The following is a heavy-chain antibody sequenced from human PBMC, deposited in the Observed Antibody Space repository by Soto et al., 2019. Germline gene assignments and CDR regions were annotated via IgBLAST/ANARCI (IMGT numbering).Heavy chain of an antibody. J-gene: IGHJ6*02. CDR3: VRARYCSGGSCYYGVDV. V-gene: IGHV6-1*01. CDR2: TYYRSRWFS. Sequence: PSQTLSLTCVISGDSVSSNSAAWNWIRQSPSRGLEWLGRTYYRSRWFSEYVLSVKSRITINPDTTKNQFSLQLNSVTPEDTAVYYCVRARYCSGGSCYYGVDVWGQGTTVTVSS. D-gene: IGHD2-15*01. CDR1: GDSVSSNSAA.